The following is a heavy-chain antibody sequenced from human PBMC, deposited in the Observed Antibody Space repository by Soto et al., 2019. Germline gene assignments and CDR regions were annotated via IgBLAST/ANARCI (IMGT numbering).Heavy chain of an antibody. J-gene: IGHJ4*02. Sequence: QVRLQESGPGLVEPSGTLSLTCAVSGGSISSSNWYNWVRQPPGKGLEWIGEIYHSESTNYNPSLKGRVTISMDRSKNYFSLKMPSVTVADTAVYYCARDQGVGAFGYWGQGVLVTVSS. CDR1: GGSISSSNW. V-gene: IGHV4-4*02. CDR2: IYHSEST. D-gene: IGHD3-16*01. CDR3: ARDQGVGAFGY.